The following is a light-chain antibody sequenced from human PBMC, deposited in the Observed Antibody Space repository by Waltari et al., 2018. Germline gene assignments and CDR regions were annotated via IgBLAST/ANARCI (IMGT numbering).Light chain of an antibody. V-gene: IGLV3-19*01. CDR3: HSRDATGVGGS. Sequence: SSELTQDPVVSVAMGQTVRITCQGDSLRRYYASWYQQRPGQAPILVMFDKNNRPSGVPDRFSGSSSDNSASLTITGAQAEDEASYYCHSRDATGVGGSFGGGTELTVL. J-gene: IGLJ2*01. CDR1: SLRRYY. CDR2: DKN.